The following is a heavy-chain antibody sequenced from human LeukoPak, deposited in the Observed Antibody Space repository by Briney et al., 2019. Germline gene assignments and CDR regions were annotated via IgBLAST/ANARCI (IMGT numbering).Heavy chain of an antibody. CDR1: GYTFSGYY. CDR2: INPNSGGT. D-gene: IGHD6-13*01. Sequence: GASVKVSCKASGYTFSGYYMHWVRQAPGHGLEWMGWINPNSGGTNYAQKFQGRVTMTRDTPISTAYMELSRLRSDDTAVYYCARGYPLSTTAAGTYFQHWGQGTMVTVSS. CDR3: ARGYPLSTTAAGTYFQH. V-gene: IGHV1-2*02. J-gene: IGHJ1*01.